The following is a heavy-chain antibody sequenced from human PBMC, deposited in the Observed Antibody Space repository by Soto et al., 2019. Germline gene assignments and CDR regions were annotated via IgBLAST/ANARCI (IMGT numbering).Heavy chain of an antibody. J-gene: IGHJ4*02. D-gene: IGHD3-10*01. CDR2: TNTDGSQK. V-gene: IGHV3-7*01. CDR1: GFTFTNYG. CDR3: ASEGSGY. Sequence: GGSLRLSCAASGFTFTNYGMHWVRQAPGKGLEWVAHTNTDGSQKLYVDSVKGRFIISRDNAKNSVYLQMNSLRVEDSGVYYCASEGSGYWGQGTVVTVSS.